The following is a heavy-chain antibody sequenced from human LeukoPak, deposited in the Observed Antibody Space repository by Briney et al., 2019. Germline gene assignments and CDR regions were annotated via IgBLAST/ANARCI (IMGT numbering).Heavy chain of an antibody. CDR1: GGTFSSYA. CDR3: ARARGYGSSWYSVSY. D-gene: IGHD6-13*01. J-gene: IGHJ4*02. Sequence: GASVKVSCKASGGTFSSYAISWVRQAPGQGLEWMGGIIPIFGTANYAQKFQGRVTITTDESTSTAYMELSSLRSEDTAVYYCARARGYGSSWYSVSYWGQGTLVTVSS. V-gene: IGHV1-69*05. CDR2: IIPIFGTA.